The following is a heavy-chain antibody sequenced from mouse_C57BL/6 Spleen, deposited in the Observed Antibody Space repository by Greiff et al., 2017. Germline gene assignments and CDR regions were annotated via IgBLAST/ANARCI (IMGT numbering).Heavy chain of an antibody. CDR3: ARRGVVPLYYFGY. CDR1: GYTFTSYW. D-gene: IGHD1-1*01. CDR2: IDPSDSYT. Sequence: QVQLQQPGAELVMPGASVKLSCKASGYTFTSYWMHWVKQRPGQGLEWIGEIDPSDSYTNYNQKFKGKSTLTVDKSSSTAYMQLSSLTSEDSAVYYCARRGVVPLYYFGYWGQGTTLTVSS. J-gene: IGHJ2*01. V-gene: IGHV1-69*01.